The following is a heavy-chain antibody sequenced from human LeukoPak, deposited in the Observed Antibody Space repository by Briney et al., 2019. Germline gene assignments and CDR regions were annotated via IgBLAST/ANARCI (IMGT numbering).Heavy chain of an antibody. CDR3: AKEAAAVGVGYFTH. CDR2: ISGGGDYI. D-gene: IGHD6-25*01. Sequence: GGSLRLSCAASGLSFSNYAMSWVRQAPGKGLEWVSAISGGGDYIFYSDSVKGRFTTSRDNPKNTVFLQMNSLRAEDTAIYYCAKEAAAVGVGYFTHWGQGTLVTVSS. J-gene: IGHJ4*02. V-gene: IGHV3-23*01. CDR1: GLSFSNYA.